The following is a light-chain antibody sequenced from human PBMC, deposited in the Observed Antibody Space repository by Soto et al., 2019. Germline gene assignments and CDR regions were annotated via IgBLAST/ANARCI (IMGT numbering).Light chain of an antibody. Sequence: DIPMTQSPSTLPASVGDRVTITCRASQSISSWLAWYQQKPGKAPKLLIYDASSLESGVPSRFSGSGSGTEFTFTISSLQPDDFATYYCQQYNSYRTFGQGTKVEIK. CDR2: DAS. J-gene: IGKJ1*01. V-gene: IGKV1-5*01. CDR1: QSISSW. CDR3: QQYNSYRT.